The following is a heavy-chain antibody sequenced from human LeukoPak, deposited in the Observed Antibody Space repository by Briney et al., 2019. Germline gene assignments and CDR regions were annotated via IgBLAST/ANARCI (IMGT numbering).Heavy chain of an antibody. Sequence: ASVKVSCKASGYTFTSYYMHWVRQAPGQGLEWMGIINPSGGSTSYAQKFQGRVTMTRDTSTSTAYMELSSLRSEDTAVYYCARGNQPNYDFWSGYYYYYYGMDVWGQGTTVTVSS. CDR1: GYTFTSYY. CDR2: INPSGGST. J-gene: IGHJ6*02. CDR3: ARGNQPNYDFWSGYYYYYYGMDV. V-gene: IGHV1-46*01. D-gene: IGHD3-3*01.